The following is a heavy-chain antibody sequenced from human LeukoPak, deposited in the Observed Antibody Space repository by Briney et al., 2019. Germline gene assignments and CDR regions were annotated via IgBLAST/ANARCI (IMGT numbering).Heavy chain of an antibody. CDR3: AKGSPRIAVAGIRPLDY. D-gene: IGHD6-13*01. J-gene: IGHJ4*02. V-gene: IGHV3-23*01. Sequence: PGGSLRLSCAASGFTFSSYAMSWVRQAPGKGLEWVSAISGSGGSTYYADSVKGRFTISRDNSKNTLYLQMNSLRAEDTAVNYCAKGSPRIAVAGIRPLDYWGQGTLVTVSS. CDR2: ISGSGGST. CDR1: GFTFSSYA.